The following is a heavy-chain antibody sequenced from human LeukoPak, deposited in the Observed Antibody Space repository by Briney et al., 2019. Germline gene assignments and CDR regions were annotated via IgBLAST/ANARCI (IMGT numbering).Heavy chain of an antibody. CDR1: GGSISSSSYY. CDR2: IYYSGST. Sequence: SETLSLTCTVSGGSISSSSYYWGWIRQPPGKGLEWIGSIYYSGSTYYNPSLKSRVTISVDTSKNQFSLKLSSVTAADTAVYYCATGSGRRTDAFDIWGQGTMVTVSS. D-gene: IGHD3-10*01. CDR3: ATGSGRRTDAFDI. V-gene: IGHV4-39*07. J-gene: IGHJ3*02.